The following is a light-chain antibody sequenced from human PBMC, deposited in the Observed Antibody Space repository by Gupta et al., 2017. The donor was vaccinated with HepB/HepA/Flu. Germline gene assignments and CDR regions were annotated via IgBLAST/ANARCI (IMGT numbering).Light chain of an antibody. J-gene: IGLJ2*01. CDR1: SSNIEAYY. CDR3: VAWDEGLNIFF. Sequence: QSVLTQPPSASGTPWQRVTISWSGSSSNIEAYYVYWYQHLPGTAPKLLIYRTNQRPQGVPDRFSGSKSGASASLDITAHQSGDEADYYWVAWDEGLNIFFFGGGTKLTVL. CDR2: RTN. V-gene: IGLV1-47*01.